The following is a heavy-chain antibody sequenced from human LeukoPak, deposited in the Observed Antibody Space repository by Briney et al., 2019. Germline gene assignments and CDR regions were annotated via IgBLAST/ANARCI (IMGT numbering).Heavy chain of an antibody. CDR3: ARSEMADY. V-gene: IGHV1-2*02. J-gene: IGHJ4*02. D-gene: IGHD1-14*01. CDR2: INPDSGAT. CDR1: GYXFTGSY. Sequence: GASVKVSCKASGYXFTGSYLHWVRQAPGQGLEWMGWINPDSGATNYAQRFQGRVTMTRDTSISTAYMELSRLRSDDTALYYCARSEMADYWGQGTLVTVSS.